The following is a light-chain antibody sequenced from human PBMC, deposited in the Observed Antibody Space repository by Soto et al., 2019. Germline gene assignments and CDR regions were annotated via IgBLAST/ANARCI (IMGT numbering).Light chain of an antibody. J-gene: IGKJ2*01. CDR3: QEYNALSRT. CDR1: RSISNW. CDR2: KAS. Sequence: DIQMTQSPSTLSASVGDRVTITCRASRSISNWLAWYQQKPGKAPKLLIYKASSLESGVPSRFSGSGSGTECTLTISSLQPDDFATYYCQEYNALSRTFGQGTKLQIK. V-gene: IGKV1-5*03.